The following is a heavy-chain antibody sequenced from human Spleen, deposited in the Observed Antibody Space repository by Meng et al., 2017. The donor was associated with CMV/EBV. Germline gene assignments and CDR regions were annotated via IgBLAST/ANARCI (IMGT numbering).Heavy chain of an antibody. D-gene: IGHD2-21*01. V-gene: IGHV5-51*01. CDR3: ATRIRGQVTDY. CDR2: IWPDDSDT. CDR1: GYTFATYW. Sequence: GESLKISCKASGYTFATYWIGWVRQLPGKGLEYMGVIWPDDSDTRYSPSFQGQVTISVDKSIDTAYLQWSSLKASDTAMYYCATRIRGQVTDYWGQGTLVTVSS. J-gene: IGHJ4*02.